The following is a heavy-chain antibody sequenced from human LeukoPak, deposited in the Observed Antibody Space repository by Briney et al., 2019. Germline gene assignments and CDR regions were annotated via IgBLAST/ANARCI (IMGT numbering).Heavy chain of an antibody. CDR1: GNTFTRHW. V-gene: IGHV5-51*01. CDR3: AINAYSVSYWAFDS. CDR2: IYPDDSDT. J-gene: IGHJ4*02. Sequence: GESLKISCKGSGNTFTRHWIGWVRQMPGKGLEWMGIIYPDDSDTRYSPSFQGQVSISADKSINTAYLQWSSLKASDTAMYYCAINAYSVSYWAFDSWGQGTLVTVSS. D-gene: IGHD1-26*01.